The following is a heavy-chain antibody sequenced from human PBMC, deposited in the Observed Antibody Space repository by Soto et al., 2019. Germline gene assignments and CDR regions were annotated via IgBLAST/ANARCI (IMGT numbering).Heavy chain of an antibody. CDR1: GFTFSSYG. Sequence: EVQLLESGGGLVQPGGSLRLSCAASGFTFSSYGMTWVRQAPGKGLEWVSFSSATGAGTYHADSVKGRFTISRDNSKNTLYLQMPCLRADDTAVYYCAKDRRAGGNYGFYSDFWGQGALVIVSS. J-gene: IGHJ4*02. D-gene: IGHD1-7*01. CDR3: AKDRRAGGNYGFYSDF. V-gene: IGHV3-23*01. CDR2: SSATGAGT.